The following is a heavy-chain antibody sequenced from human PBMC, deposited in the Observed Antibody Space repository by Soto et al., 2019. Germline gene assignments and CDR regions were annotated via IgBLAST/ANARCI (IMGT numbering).Heavy chain of an antibody. CDR2: IYYSGST. J-gene: IGHJ4*02. Sequence: PSETPSLTCTVSGGSISSYYWSWIRQPPGKGLEWIGYIYYSGSTNYNPSLKSRVTISVDTSKNQFSLKLSSVTAADTAVYYCALAAAGTGLFDYWGQGTLVTVSS. V-gene: IGHV4-59*01. D-gene: IGHD6-13*01. CDR1: GGSISSYY. CDR3: ALAAAGTGLFDY.